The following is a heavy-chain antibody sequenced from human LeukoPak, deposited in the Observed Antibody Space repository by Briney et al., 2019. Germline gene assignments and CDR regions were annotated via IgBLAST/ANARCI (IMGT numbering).Heavy chain of an antibody. CDR1: GGTFSSYA. J-gene: IGHJ5*02. CDR2: IIPILGIA. Sequence: SVKVSCKASGGTFSSYASSWVRQAPGQGLEWIGRIIPILGIANYAEKFQGRVTITGDKSTSTAYMELISLRSEDTAVYYCASLVQQIVTTGAWFDPWGQGTLVTVSS. V-gene: IGHV1-69*04. D-gene: IGHD4-4*01. CDR3: ASLVQQIVTTGAWFDP.